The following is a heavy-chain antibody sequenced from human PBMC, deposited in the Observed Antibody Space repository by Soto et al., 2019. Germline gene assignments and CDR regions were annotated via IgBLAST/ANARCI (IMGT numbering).Heavy chain of an antibody. Sequence: GGSLRLSCAASGFTFSSYAMHWVRQAPGKGLEWVAVISYDGSNKYYADSVKGRFTISRDNSKNTLYLQMNSLRAEDTAVYYCARDRPNTRYYDSSGLGDFQHWGQGTLVTVSS. D-gene: IGHD3-22*01. V-gene: IGHV3-30-3*01. CDR3: ARDRPNTRYYDSSGLGDFQH. CDR2: ISYDGSNK. CDR1: GFTFSSYA. J-gene: IGHJ1*01.